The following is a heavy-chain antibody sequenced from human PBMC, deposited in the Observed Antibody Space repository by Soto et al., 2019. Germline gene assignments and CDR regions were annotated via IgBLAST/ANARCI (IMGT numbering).Heavy chain of an antibody. J-gene: IGHJ4*02. CDR3: AALGGQLWYEYK. Sequence: EVQLVESGGGLLQPGGSLRLSCAASGFTVSSTYMSWVRQAPGKGLEWVSIIFSSGESFYADSVKGRFTISRDSSDNTVYLQMNSLKAEDTAVYYCAALGGQLWYEYKWGQGTRVTVSS. CDR2: IFSSGES. V-gene: IGHV3-53*01. CDR1: GFTVSSTY. D-gene: IGHD3-16*01.